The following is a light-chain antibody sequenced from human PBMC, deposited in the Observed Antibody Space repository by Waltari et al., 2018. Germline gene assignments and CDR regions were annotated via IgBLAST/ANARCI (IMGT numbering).Light chain of an antibody. V-gene: IGLV2-14*01. Sequence: QSALTQPASVSGSPGQSITISCTGTSSDVGGYNYVSWYQQHPGKDPKLMIYEVRNRPSGVSNRFSGSKSGNTASLTISGLQAEEEADYYCSSYTSSSTRVFGGGTKLTVL. CDR1: SSDVGGYNY. CDR3: SSYTSSSTRV. J-gene: IGLJ3*02. CDR2: EVR.